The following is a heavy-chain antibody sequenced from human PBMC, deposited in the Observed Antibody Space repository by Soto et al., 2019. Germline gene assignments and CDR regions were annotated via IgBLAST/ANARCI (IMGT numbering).Heavy chain of an antibody. V-gene: IGHV3-23*01. D-gene: IGHD3-22*01. J-gene: IGHJ5*02. Sequence: GWSLRLSCAASVFTFSSYAMSWFRQAPGKGLEWVSAISGSGGSTYYADSVKGRFTISRDNSKNTLYLQMNSLRAEDTAVYYCAKAELRDYYDSSGFNWFDPWGQGTLVTVSS. CDR3: AKAELRDYYDSSGFNWFDP. CDR2: ISGSGGST. CDR1: VFTFSSYA.